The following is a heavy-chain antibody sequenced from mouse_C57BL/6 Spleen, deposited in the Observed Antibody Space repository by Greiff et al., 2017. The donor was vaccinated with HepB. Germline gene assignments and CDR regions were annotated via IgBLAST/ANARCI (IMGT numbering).Heavy chain of an antibody. J-gene: IGHJ3*01. Sequence: EVKLMESGPGLVKPSQSLSLTCSVTGYSITSGYYWNWIRQFPGNKLEWMGYISYDGSNNYNPSLKNRISITRDTSKNQFFLKLNSVTTEDTATYYCAKYDYDEVWFAYWGQGTLVTVSA. CDR2: ISYDGSN. CDR1: GYSITSGYY. V-gene: IGHV3-6*01. D-gene: IGHD2-4*01. CDR3: AKYDYDEVWFAY.